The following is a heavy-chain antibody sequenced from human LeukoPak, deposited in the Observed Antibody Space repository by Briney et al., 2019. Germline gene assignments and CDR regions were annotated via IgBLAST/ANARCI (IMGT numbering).Heavy chain of an antibody. CDR2: ISSGSSYI. CDR3: ARVYGDYGRGHFDY. Sequence: GGSLRLSCAASGFTFSTYGINWVRQAPGKGLDWVSSISSGSSYIYYADSVKGRFTFSRDNAKNSLYLQMNSLRADDTAVYYCARVYGDYGRGHFDYWGQGTLVTVSS. J-gene: IGHJ4*02. CDR1: GFTFSTYG. D-gene: IGHD4-17*01. V-gene: IGHV3-21*01.